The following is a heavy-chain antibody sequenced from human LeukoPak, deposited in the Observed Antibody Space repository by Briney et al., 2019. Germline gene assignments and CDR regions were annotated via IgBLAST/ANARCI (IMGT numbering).Heavy chain of an antibody. D-gene: IGHD3-22*01. V-gene: IGHV4-34*01. CDR3: ARGPYYYDSSGYYARGTRFDY. CDR2: INHSGST. J-gene: IGHJ4*02. Sequence: PSETLSLTCAVYGGSFSGYYWSWIRQPPGKGLEWIGEINHSGSTNYNPSLKSRVTISVDTSKNQFSLKLSSATAADTAVYYCARGPYYYDSSGYYARGTRFDYWGQGTLVTVSS. CDR1: GGSFSGYY.